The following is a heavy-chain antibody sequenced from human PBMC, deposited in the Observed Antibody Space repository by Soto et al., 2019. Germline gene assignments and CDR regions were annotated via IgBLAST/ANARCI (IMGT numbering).Heavy chain of an antibody. CDR1: GYAFTDYY. J-gene: IGHJ4*02. V-gene: IGHV1-69-2*01. CDR3: VRTFCIGINCFGFLDH. Sequence: GASVKVSCKLSGYAFTDYYIHWVQQAPGKRLKWMVFVDPEDGGTMYAEDFQDRVTITADTSTDTAYMELRSLRFDDTAIYYCVRTFCIGINCFGFLDHWGQGTLVTVSS. CDR2: VDPEDGGT. D-gene: IGHD2-2*01.